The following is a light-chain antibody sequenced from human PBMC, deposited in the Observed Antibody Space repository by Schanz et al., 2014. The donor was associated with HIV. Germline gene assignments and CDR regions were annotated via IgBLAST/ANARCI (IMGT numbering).Light chain of an antibody. CDR1: HTVSGDY. CDR3: QYFGNSGGT. J-gene: IGKJ4*01. V-gene: IGKV3-20*01. Sequence: EIVLTQYPGTLSLSPGERATLSCRASHTVSGDYLAWYQQRPGQAPRLLIYGASTRATGIPDRFSGSGSGTDFSLTISRLEPEDFAVYYCQYFGNSGGTFGGGTKVEIK. CDR2: GAS.